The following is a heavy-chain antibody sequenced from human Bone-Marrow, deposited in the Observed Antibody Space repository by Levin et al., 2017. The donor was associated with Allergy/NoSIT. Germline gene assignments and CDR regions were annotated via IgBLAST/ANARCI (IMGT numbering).Heavy chain of an antibody. CDR2: ISSSGSTI. CDR3: AREGYSSSWTHGSMDV. J-gene: IGHJ6*02. D-gene: IGHD6-13*01. V-gene: IGHV3-48*03. CDR1: GFTFSSYE. Sequence: GGSLRLSCAASGFTFSSYEMNWVRQAPGKGLEWVSYISSSGSTIYYADSVKGRFTISRDNAKNSLYLQMNSLRAEDTAVYYCAREGYSSSWTHGSMDVWGQGTTVTVSS.